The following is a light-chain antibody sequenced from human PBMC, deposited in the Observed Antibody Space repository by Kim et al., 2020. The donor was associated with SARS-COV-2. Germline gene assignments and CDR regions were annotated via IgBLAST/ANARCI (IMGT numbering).Light chain of an antibody. CDR2: ETS. CDR3: QQRYNWPLT. CDR1: QSCGNA. J-gene: IGKJ4*01. Sequence: SSPGESATLSCRPSQSCGNALAGFQQKPGPAPSLLIFETSNRATGIPARFSGSGSGTAFTLTISSLEPEDFAVYYCQQRYNWPLTFGGGTKVDIK. V-gene: IGKV3-11*01.